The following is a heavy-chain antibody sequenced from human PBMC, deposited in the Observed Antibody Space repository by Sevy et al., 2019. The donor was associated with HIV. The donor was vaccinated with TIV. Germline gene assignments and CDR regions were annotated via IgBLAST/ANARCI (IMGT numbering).Heavy chain of an antibody. D-gene: IGHD2-2*01. CDR1: GFTFSSYW. Sequence: GGSLRLSCAASGFTFSSYWMSWVRQAPGKGLEWVANIKQDGSAKYYEDSVKGRFTISRDNAKNSLYLQMNSLRAEDTAVYYCAIDSIVVVPAAQTYYYYGMDVWGQGTTVTVSS. V-gene: IGHV3-7*01. CDR2: IKQDGSAK. CDR3: AIDSIVVVPAAQTYYYYGMDV. J-gene: IGHJ6*02.